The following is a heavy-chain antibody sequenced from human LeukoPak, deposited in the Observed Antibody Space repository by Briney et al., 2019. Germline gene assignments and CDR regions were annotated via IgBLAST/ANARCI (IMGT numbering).Heavy chain of an antibody. V-gene: IGHV3-11*03. D-gene: IGHD3-16*02. CDR2: ISSSSSYT. CDR1: GFTFSDYY. J-gene: IGHJ3*02. Sequence: GGSLRLSCAASGFTFSDYYMSWIRQAPGKGLEWVSYISSSSSYTNYADSVKGRFTISRDNAKNSLYLQMNSLRAEDTAVYYCARHGSRGYGYVWGSYRSPDGDDAFDIWGQGTMVTVSS. CDR3: ARHGSRGYGYVWGSYRSPDGDDAFDI.